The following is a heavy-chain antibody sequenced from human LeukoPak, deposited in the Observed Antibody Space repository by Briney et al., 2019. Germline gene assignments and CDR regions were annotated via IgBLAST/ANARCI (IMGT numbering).Heavy chain of an antibody. V-gene: IGHV3-48*01. CDR2: ISSCDST. CDR1: GFTFSAYA. CDR3: ARVRITTDRGVTPPDSYYYLDV. Sequence: GGSLRLCCAASGFTFSAYAMNWVGQVPGKGLEWVSYISSCDSTDYADSVKGRFTISRDNAKNSLYLQMNSLRAEDTAVYYCARVRITTDRGVTPPDSYYYLDVWGKGTTVTVSS. D-gene: IGHD3-10*01. J-gene: IGHJ6*03.